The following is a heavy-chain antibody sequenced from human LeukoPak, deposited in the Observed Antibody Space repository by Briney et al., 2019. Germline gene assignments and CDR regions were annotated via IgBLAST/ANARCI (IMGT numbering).Heavy chain of an antibody. V-gene: IGHV4-34*01. D-gene: IGHD7-27*01. CDR1: GGSFSGYY. CDR3: AREAGDPPYFDY. Sequence: PSETLSLTCAVYGGSFSGYYWSWIRQPPGKGLEWIGEINHSGSTNYNPSLKSRVTMSADTSKNQFSLKLSSVTAADTAVYYCAREAGDPPYFDYWGQGTLVTVSS. CDR2: INHSGST. J-gene: IGHJ4*02.